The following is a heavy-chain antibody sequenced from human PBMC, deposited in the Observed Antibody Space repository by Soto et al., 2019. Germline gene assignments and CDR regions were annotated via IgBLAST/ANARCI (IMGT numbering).Heavy chain of an antibody. V-gene: IGHV3-21*01. Sequence: EVQLVESGGGLVKPGGSLRLSCAASGFTFSSYRMNWVRQAPGKGLEWVSSISSSSSYIYYADSVKGRFTISRDNAKNSLYLQMNSLRVEDTAVYYCARDREAERYSRSWYEIDYWGQGTLVTVSS. D-gene: IGHD6-13*01. J-gene: IGHJ4*02. CDR2: ISSSSSYI. CDR3: ARDREAERYSRSWYEIDY. CDR1: GFTFSSYR.